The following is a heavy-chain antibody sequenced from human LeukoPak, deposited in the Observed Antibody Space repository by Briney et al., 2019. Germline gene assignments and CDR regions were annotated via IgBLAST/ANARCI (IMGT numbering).Heavy chain of an antibody. Sequence: ASVKLSCKASGYTFTSYYMHWVRQAPAQGLEWMGIINPSGGSTSYAQKFQGRVTMTRDTSTSTVYMELSSLRSEDTAVYYCARDSINDFWSGYYSYYFDYWGQGTLVTVSS. D-gene: IGHD3-3*01. J-gene: IGHJ4*02. CDR3: ARDSINDFWSGYYSYYFDY. V-gene: IGHV1-46*01. CDR2: INPSGGST. CDR1: GYTFTSYY.